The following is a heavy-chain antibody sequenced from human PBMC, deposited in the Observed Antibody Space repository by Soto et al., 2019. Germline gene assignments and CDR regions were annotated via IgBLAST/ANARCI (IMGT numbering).Heavy chain of an antibody. CDR2: IYSGGST. CDR3: ARDLELDGYYYGMDV. V-gene: IGHV3-53*01. CDR1: GFTVSSNY. D-gene: IGHD1-7*01. J-gene: IGHJ6*02. Sequence: GGSLRLSCAASGFTVSSNYMSWVRQAPGKGLEWVSVIYSGGSTYYADSVKGRFTISRDNSKNTLYLQMNSLRAEDTAVYYCARDLELDGYYYGMDVWGQGTTVTVSS.